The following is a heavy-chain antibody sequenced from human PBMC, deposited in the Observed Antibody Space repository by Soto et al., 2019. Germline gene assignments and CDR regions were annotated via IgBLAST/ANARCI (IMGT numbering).Heavy chain of an antibody. CDR3: AKDLRPDGRYDLDY. V-gene: IGHV3-23*01. CDR2: MMGDGTSW. D-gene: IGHD1-26*01. CDR1: GFNFRIYA. Sequence: EVQLLESGGGLAQAGGSLRLSCAASGFNFRIYAMNWVRQAPGKGLERVSGMMGDGTSWDYADSVRGRFTISRDNSKNTLYLQMNSLGAEDTAVYYCAKDLRPDGRYDLDYWGQGTRVTVSS. J-gene: IGHJ4*02.